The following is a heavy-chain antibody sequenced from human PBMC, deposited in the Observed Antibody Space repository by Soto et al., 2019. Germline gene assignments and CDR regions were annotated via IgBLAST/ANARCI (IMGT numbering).Heavy chain of an antibody. V-gene: IGHV3-30*18. CDR1: GFTFSSYG. CDR2: ISYDGSNK. J-gene: IGHJ3*02. Sequence: QVQLVESGGGVVQPGRSLRLSCAASGFTFSSYGMHWVRQAPGKGLEWVAVISYDGSNKYYADSVKGRFTISRDNSKNTLYLQMNSLRAEDTAVYYCAKPGDYAAFDIWGQGTMVTVSS. D-gene: IGHD4-17*01. CDR3: AKPGDYAAFDI.